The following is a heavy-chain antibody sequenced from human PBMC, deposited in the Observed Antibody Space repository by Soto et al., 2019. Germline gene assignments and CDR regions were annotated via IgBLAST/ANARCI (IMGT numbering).Heavy chain of an antibody. CDR1: GFTVSSNN. Sequence: EVQLVESGGGLVQPGGPLRLSCAASGFTVSSNNKSWVRQAPGKGLEWVSLIYGGGSTYYADSVKGRFTFSRDNSKNTLYLQMNSLGAEDTAVYYCVVPGEQPRYWGQGTLVTVSS. CDR3: VVPGEQPRY. J-gene: IGHJ4*02. V-gene: IGHV3-66*01. CDR2: IYGGGST. D-gene: IGHD3-10*01.